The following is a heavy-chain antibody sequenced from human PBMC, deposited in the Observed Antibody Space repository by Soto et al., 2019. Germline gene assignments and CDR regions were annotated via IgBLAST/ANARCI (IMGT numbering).Heavy chain of an antibody. D-gene: IGHD1-1*01. Sequence: GGSLRLSCAASGFTFSSYAMNWVRQAPGKGLEWVSTISRSGGNTYYADSLKGRFTISRDNSKNTLYLQMNSLRAEDTAIYYCAKDPLYNWNDEVSYYYYYMDVWGKGTTVTVSS. CDR2: ISRSGGNT. J-gene: IGHJ6*03. V-gene: IGHV3-23*01. CDR1: GFTFSSYA. CDR3: AKDPLYNWNDEVSYYYYYMDV.